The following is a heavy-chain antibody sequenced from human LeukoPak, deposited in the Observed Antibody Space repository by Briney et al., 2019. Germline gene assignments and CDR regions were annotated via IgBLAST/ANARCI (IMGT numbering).Heavy chain of an antibody. J-gene: IGHJ6*04. CDR3: VSGPSDLVVVPVEYYYGMDV. CDR2: IKAGNGKR. D-gene: IGHD2-2*01. Sequence: ASVTLSCTASGYTFTSYAMHWVRQAPGPRLEWMGWIKAGNGKRKYSQKFQGRVTITKDTSASTAYMELSRLSSEDTPVYCCVSGPSDLVVVPVEYYYGMDVWGKGTTVTVSS. V-gene: IGHV1-3*01. CDR1: GYTFTSYA.